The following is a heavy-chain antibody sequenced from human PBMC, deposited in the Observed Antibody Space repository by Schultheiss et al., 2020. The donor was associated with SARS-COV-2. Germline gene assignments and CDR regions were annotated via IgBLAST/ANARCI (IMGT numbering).Heavy chain of an antibody. V-gene: IGHV3-30*03. CDR1: GFTFSSYA. J-gene: IGHJ6*02. D-gene: IGHD3-16*01. CDR2: TSFDGTKT. CDR3: ARDDFDYSWWSYGYRLQGYYGMDV. Sequence: GGSLRLSCAASGFTFSSYAMSWVRQAPGKGLEWVAVTSFDGTKTYYADSVKGRFTISRDNSKNTLYLQMNSLRTDDTAVYYCARDDFDYSWWSYGYRLQGYYGMDVWGQGTTVTVSS.